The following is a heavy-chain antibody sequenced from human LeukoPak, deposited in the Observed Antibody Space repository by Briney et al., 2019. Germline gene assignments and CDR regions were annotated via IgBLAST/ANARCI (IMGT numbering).Heavy chain of an antibody. V-gene: IGHV4-39*01. Sequence: SETLSLTCTVSGGSIRSSYYYWGWIRQPPGKGLEWIGSIYDSGSTYYNPSLKSRVTISVDTSKNQFSLKLSSVTAADTAVYYCARGGTTIFGVVTYNWFDPWGQGTLVTVSS. CDR1: GGSIRSSYYY. CDR2: IYDSGST. CDR3: ARGGTTIFGVVTYNWFDP. J-gene: IGHJ5*02. D-gene: IGHD3-3*01.